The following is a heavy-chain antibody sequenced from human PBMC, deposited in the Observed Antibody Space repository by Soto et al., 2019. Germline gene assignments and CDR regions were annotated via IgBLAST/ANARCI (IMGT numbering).Heavy chain of an antibody. D-gene: IGHD2-15*01. Sequence: SETLSLTCTVSGGSISSSSYYWGWIRQPPGKGLEWIGSIYYSGSTYYNPSLKSRVTISVDTSKNQFSLKLSSVTAADTAVYYCARSYCSGGSCYPLNWFDPWGQGTLVTVSS. J-gene: IGHJ5*02. CDR1: GGSISSSSYY. CDR3: ARSYCSGGSCYPLNWFDP. CDR2: IYYSGST. V-gene: IGHV4-39*01.